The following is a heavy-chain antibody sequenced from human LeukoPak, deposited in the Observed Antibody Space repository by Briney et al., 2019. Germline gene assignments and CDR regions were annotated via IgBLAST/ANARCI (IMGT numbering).Heavy chain of an antibody. D-gene: IGHD2-21*02. CDR2: INPSGDST. CDR3: ASVLYCGADCYSGRYFFDY. J-gene: IGHJ4*02. V-gene: IGHV1-46*01. CDR1: VYTFTSYD. Sequence: GSSVKVSCKASVYTFTSYDMHWVRQAPGQGLEWMGIINPSGDSTSYAQKFQGRVTLTRETSTSPVYMELSSLRSEDTAVYYCASVLYCGADCYSGRYFFDYWGQGTLVTVPS.